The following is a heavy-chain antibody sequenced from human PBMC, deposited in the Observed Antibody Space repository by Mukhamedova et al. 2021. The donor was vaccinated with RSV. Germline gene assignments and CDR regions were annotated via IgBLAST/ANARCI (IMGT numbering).Heavy chain of an antibody. V-gene: IGHV4-59*01. D-gene: IGHD6-19*01. J-gene: IGHJ2*01. CDR3: AITGYSSGWEGWYFDL. CDR2: IYYSGST. Sequence: IGYIYYSGSTNYNPSLKSRVTISVDTSKNQFSLKLSSVTAADTAVYYCAITGYSSGWEGWYFDLWGRGTLVTVSS.